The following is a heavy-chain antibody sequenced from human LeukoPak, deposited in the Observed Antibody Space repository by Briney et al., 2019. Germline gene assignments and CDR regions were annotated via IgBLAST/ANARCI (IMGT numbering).Heavy chain of an antibody. CDR3: AKDPSWTYYYYGMDV. D-gene: IGHD2-2*01. V-gene: IGHV3-23*01. J-gene: IGHJ6*02. CDR2: ISGSGGST. CDR1: GFIFSNNA. Sequence: GGSLRLSCAASGFIFSNNAMSWVRQAPGKGLESVSIISGSGGSTYYADSVKGRFTISRDNSKNTLYLQMNSLRAEDTAVYYCAKDPSWTYYYYGMDVWGQGTTVTVSS.